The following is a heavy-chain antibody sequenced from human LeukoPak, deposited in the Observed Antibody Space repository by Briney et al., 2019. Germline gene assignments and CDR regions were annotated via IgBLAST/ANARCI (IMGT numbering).Heavy chain of an antibody. CDR3: TRGVGVTIFGVGGQAFDI. J-gene: IGHJ3*02. CDR2: INPSGGTT. D-gene: IGHD3-3*01. CDR1: GYTFTSNY. Sequence: ASVKVSCTASGYTFTSNYMYWVRQAPGQGLEWMGIINPSGGTTRYAQKFQGRVTMTRDTSTSTLYMELSSLRSEDTAVYYCTRGVGVTIFGVGGQAFDIWGQGTMVTVSS. V-gene: IGHV1-46*03.